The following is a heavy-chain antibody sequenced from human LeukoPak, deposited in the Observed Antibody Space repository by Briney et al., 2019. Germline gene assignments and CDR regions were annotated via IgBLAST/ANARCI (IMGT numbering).Heavy chain of an antibody. CDR1: GFTFSSYA. Sequence: PGGSLRLSCSASGFTFSSYAMHWVRQAPGKGLEYFSAISSNGGSTYYADSVKGRFTISRDNSKNTLYLQMSSLRAEDTAVYYCVKDMDVSSGWYTLLSDIWGQGTMVTVSS. CDR2: ISSNGGST. V-gene: IGHV3-64D*09. J-gene: IGHJ3*02. CDR3: VKDMDVSSGWYTLLSDI. D-gene: IGHD6-19*01.